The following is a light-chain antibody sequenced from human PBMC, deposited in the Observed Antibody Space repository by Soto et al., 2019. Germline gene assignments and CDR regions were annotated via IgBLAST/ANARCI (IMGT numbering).Light chain of an antibody. CDR2: DVS. J-gene: IGLJ1*01. V-gene: IGLV2-11*01. CDR1: SSDVGGYNY. Sequence: QSALTQPRSVSGSPGQSVPISCTGTSSDVGGYNYVSWYQQHPGKAPKLMIYDVSKRPSGVPDRFSGSKSGNTASLTISGLQAEDEADYYCSSHTSRSTLVFGTGTKVTGL. CDR3: SSHTSRSTLV.